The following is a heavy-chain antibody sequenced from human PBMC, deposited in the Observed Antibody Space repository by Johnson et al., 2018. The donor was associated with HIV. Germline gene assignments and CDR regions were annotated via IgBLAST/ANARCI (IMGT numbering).Heavy chain of an antibody. CDR3: ARDLHDSSGDYYEGDAFDI. J-gene: IGHJ3*02. CDR2: IRYDGSNK. Sequence: QEKLVESGGGLVKPGGSLRLSCAASGFTFSNAWMSWVRQAPGKGLEWVAFIRYDGSNKHYADSVKGRFTISRDNSKNTLYLQMNSLRAEDTAVYYCARDLHDSSGDYYEGDAFDIWGQGTMVTVSS. CDR1: GFTFSNAW. D-gene: IGHD3-22*01. V-gene: IGHV3-30*02.